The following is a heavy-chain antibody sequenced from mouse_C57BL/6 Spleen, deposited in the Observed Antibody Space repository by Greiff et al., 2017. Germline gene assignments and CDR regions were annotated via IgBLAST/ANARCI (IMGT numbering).Heavy chain of an antibody. CDR1: GYTFTSYW. V-gene: IGHV1-50*01. CDR2: IDPSDSYT. D-gene: IGHD2-12*01. Sequence: QVQLQQPGAELVKPGASVKLSCKASGYTFTSYWMQWVKQRPGQGLEWIGEIDPSDSYTNYNQKFKGKATLTVDTSSSTAYMQLSSLTSEDSAVYYCARRDYTRTYWGQGTTLTVSS. J-gene: IGHJ2*01. CDR3: ARRDYTRTY.